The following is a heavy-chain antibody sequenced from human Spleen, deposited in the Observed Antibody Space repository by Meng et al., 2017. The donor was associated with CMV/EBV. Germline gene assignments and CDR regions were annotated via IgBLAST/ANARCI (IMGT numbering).Heavy chain of an antibody. CDR2: IFYIGST. CDR3: AMATIFQWFDP. J-gene: IGHJ5*02. CDR1: GGSISSSSYY. Sequence: SETLSLTCTVSGGSISSSSYYWSWIRQTPGKGLEWIGYIFYIGSTSYNPSLKSRVTISLDTSKRQFSLKLSSVTAADTAVYYCAMATIFQWFDPWGQGTLVTVSS. V-gene: IGHV4-61*01. D-gene: IGHD5-12*01.